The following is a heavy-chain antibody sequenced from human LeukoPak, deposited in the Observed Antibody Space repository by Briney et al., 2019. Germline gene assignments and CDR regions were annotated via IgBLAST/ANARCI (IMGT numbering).Heavy chain of an antibody. J-gene: IGHJ4*02. CDR1: GFTVSSSY. Sequence: GGSLRLSCAASGFTVSSSYMSWVRQAPGKGLEWVAVISYDGTNKYYADSVKGRFTISRDNSKNTLHLQMNSLRAGDTAVYYCAKDDRGNEAPFDYWGQGTLVTVSS. CDR3: AKDDRGNEAPFDY. V-gene: IGHV3-30*18. CDR2: ISYDGTNK.